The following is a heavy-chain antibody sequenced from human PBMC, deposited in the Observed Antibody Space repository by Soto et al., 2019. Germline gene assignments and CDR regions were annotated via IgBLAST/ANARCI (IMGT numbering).Heavy chain of an antibody. J-gene: IGHJ4*02. CDR1: GDPISSGGYF. V-gene: IGHV4-31*03. CDR2: TYYTGTT. CDR3: ARDPAR. Sequence: SETLSLTCTVSGDPISSGGYFWTWIRQHPGKGLEWIGNTYYTGTTYYNPSLKSRVSISVDTSKNQFSLKLTSVTAADTAVYYCARDPARWGQGTLVTASS.